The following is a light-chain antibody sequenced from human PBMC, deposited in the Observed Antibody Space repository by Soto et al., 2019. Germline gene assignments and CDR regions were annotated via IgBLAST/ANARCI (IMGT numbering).Light chain of an antibody. Sequence: DIQLTQSPSLLSASVGDRVTITCRASQGISTYLAWYQQTSGKAPKLLISAASTLQRGVPSRFSGSGSGTQFTLTISSLQPEDFATYYFQQLNAYPLTFGGGTKVDIK. CDR3: QQLNAYPLT. J-gene: IGKJ4*01. CDR2: AAS. V-gene: IGKV1-9*01. CDR1: QGISTY.